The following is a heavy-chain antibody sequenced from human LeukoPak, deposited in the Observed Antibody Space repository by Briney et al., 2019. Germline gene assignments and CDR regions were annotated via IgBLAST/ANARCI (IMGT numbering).Heavy chain of an antibody. D-gene: IGHD1-26*01. CDR3: ARDEVASGSLFNWFDP. CDR2: IYTSGST. Sequence: PSETLSLTCTVSGGSISSYYWSWIRQPAGKGLEWIGRIYTSGSTNYNPSLKSRVTMSVDTSKNQFSLKLSSVTAADTAVYYCARDEVASGSLFNWFDPWGQGTLVTVSS. V-gene: IGHV4-4*07. CDR1: GGSISSYY. J-gene: IGHJ5*02.